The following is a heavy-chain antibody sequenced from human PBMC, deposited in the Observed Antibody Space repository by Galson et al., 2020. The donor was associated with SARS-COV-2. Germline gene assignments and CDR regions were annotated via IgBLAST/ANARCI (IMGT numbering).Heavy chain of an antibody. D-gene: IGHD6-19*01. Sequence: GGSLRLSCAASGFTFSSYAMHWVRQAPGKGLEWVAVISYDGSNKYYADSVKGRFTISRDNSKNTLYLQMNSLRAEDTAVYYCARDVDSSGWRDAFDIWGQGTMVTVSS. CDR3: ARDVDSSGWRDAFDI. V-gene: IGHV3-30-3*01. CDR2: ISYDGSNK. CDR1: GFTFSSYA. J-gene: IGHJ3*02.